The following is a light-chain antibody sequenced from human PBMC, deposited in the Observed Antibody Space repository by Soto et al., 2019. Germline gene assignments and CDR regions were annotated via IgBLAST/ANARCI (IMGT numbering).Light chain of an antibody. CDR3: NRNYVNPLT. Sequence: AIRMTQSPSSLSASTGDRVTITCRASQGISSYLAWYQQKPGKAPKLLIYAASTLQSGVPSRFSGSGSGTNSTLTFGGRQPKIFETYTGNRNYVNPLTFGGGTRWRSN. V-gene: IGKV1-8*01. J-gene: IGKJ4*01. CDR1: QGISSY. CDR2: AAS.